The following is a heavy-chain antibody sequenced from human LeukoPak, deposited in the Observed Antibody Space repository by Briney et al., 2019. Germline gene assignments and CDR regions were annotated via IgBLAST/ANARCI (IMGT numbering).Heavy chain of an antibody. D-gene: IGHD3-10*01. Sequence: SETLSLTCTVSGGSISSGSYYWSWIRQPAGKGLEWIGRIYTSGSTNYNPSLKSRVTISVDTSKNQFSLKLSSVTAADTAVYYCASIGSLLWFGEESGYYFDYWGQGTLVTVSS. V-gene: IGHV4-61*02. CDR2: IYTSGST. J-gene: IGHJ4*02. CDR3: ASIGSLLWFGEESGYYFDY. CDR1: GGSISSGSYY.